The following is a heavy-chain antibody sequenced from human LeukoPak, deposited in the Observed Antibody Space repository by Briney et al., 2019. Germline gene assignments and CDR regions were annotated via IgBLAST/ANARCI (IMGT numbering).Heavy chain of an antibody. Sequence: GGSLRLSCAASGFPFSSYGMHWVRQAPGKGLEWVAFIRYDGSNKYYADSVKGRFTISRDNSKNTLYLQMNSLRAEDTAVYYCANHDFWSGYYSYWGQGTLVTVSS. CDR3: ANHDFWSGYYSY. CDR1: GFPFSSYG. J-gene: IGHJ4*02. V-gene: IGHV3-30*02. CDR2: IRYDGSNK. D-gene: IGHD3-3*01.